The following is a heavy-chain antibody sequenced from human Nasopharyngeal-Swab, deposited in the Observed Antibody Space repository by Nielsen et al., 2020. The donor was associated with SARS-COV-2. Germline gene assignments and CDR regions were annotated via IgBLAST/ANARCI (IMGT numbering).Heavy chain of an antibody. CDR3: ARGPWLLLRGDAFDI. J-gene: IGHJ3*02. Sequence: GESLKISCAASGFTFSSYEMNWVRQAPGKGLEWVSYISSSGSTIYYADSVKGRFTISRDNAKNSLYLQMNSLRAEDTAVYYCARGPWLLLRGDAFDIWGQGTMVTVSS. D-gene: IGHD3-22*01. CDR2: ISSSGSTI. CDR1: GFTFSSYE. V-gene: IGHV3-48*03.